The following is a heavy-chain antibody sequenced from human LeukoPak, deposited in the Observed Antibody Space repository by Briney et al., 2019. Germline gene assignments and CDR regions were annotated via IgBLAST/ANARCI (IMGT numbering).Heavy chain of an antibody. CDR3: ARNRGPYDSSGYYGYDAFDI. J-gene: IGHJ3*02. CDR1: GFTFSSYN. D-gene: IGHD3-22*01. V-gene: IGHV3-21*01. Sequence: GGSLRLSCAASGFTFSSYNMNWVRQAPGKELEWVSSISSSSNYIYYADSVKGRFTISRDNAKNSLYLQMNSLRAEDTAVYYCARNRGPYDSSGYYGYDAFDIWGQGTMVTVSS. CDR2: ISSSSNYI.